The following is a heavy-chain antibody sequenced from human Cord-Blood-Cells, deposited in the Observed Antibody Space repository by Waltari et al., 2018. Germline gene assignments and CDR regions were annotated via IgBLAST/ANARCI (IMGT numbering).Heavy chain of an antibody. V-gene: IGHV3-9*01. CDR2: ISWNSGSI. CDR3: AKGGVPAATGIPVDY. D-gene: IGHD2-2*01. J-gene: IGHJ4*02. CDR1: GFTFDDYA. Sequence: EVQLVESGVALVQPGRSLALSCAASGFTFDDYAMHWGWQATGKGLEWVSGISWNSGSIGYADSVKGRFTISRDNAKNSLYLQMNSLRAEDTALYYCAKGGVPAATGIPVDYWGQGTLVTVSS.